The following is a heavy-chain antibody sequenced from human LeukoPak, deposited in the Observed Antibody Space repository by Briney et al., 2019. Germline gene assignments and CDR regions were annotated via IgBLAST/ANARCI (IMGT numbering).Heavy chain of an antibody. J-gene: IGHJ2*01. D-gene: IGHD3-10*02. V-gene: IGHV3-53*01. CDR2: IYSGGST. Sequence: GGSLRLSCAASGFTVSSNYMSWVRQAPGKGLEWVSVIYSGGSTYYADSVKGRFTISRDNSKNTLYLQMNSLRAEDTAVYYGARDGGHGTYVSSSNWYFDLWGRGTLVTVSS. CDR1: GFTVSSNY. CDR3: ARDGGHGTYVSSSNWYFDL.